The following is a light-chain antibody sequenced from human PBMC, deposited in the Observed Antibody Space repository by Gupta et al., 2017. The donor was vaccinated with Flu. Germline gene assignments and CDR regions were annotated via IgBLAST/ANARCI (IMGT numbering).Light chain of an antibody. CDR1: SSDVGGYKY. J-gene: IGLJ1*01. CDR2: EVS. Sequence: QAALSSAAFLFGSAGQAHPIPLTGNSSDVGGYKYVSWYQQPPGKTPKLMIYEVSNRPSGVSNRFSGSKSGNTASLTISGLQAEDEADYYCSSYTSSSTPYVFGTGTKVTVL. V-gene: IGLV2-14*01. CDR3: SSYTSSSTPYV.